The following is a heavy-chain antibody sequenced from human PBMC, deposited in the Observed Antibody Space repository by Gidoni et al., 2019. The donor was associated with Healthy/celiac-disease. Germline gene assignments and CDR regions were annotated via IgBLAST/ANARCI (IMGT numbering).Heavy chain of an antibody. CDR1: GFSLSTARMG. J-gene: IGHJ6*02. CDR3: ARISRDGSYYYYGMDV. CDR2: IFSNDEK. V-gene: IGHV2-26*01. Sequence: QVTLKESGPVLVKPTETLTLTCTVSGFSLSTARMGVSWIRQPPGKALEWLAHIFSNDEKSYSTSLKSRLTISKDTSKSQVVLTMTNMDPVDTATYYCARISRDGSYYYYGMDVWGQGTTVTVSS.